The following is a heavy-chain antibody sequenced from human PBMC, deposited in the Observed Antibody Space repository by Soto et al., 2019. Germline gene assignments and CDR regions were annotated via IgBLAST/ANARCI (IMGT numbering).Heavy chain of an antibody. V-gene: IGHV4-4*07. J-gene: IGHJ6*02. CDR2: IYTSGST. D-gene: IGHD2-15*01. CDR3: ARDFSPLMGSGGSVGYYGMDV. CDR1: GGSISSYY. Sequence: SETLSLTCTVSGGSISSYYWSWIRQPAGKGLEWIGRIYTSGSTNYNPSLKSRVTMSVDTSKNQFSLKLSSVTAADTAVYYCARDFSPLMGSGGSVGYYGMDVWGQGTTVTVS.